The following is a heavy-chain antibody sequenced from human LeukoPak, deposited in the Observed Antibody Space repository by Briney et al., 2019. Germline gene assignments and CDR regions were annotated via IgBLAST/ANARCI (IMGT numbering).Heavy chain of an antibody. CDR2: IYTSGTTT. V-gene: IGHV4-61*09. J-gene: IGHJ6*03. CDR3: ARAKKRSGRSRNFYLDV. D-gene: IGHD1-26*01. CDR1: DDPINSGVYY. Sequence: SETLSLTCTVSDDPINSGVYYWNWIRQPAGKGLEWIGHIYTSGTTTNSNPSLKSRVARSLDTSKNHFSLKLSSVTAADTAVYYCARAKKRSGRSRNFYLDVWGKGTTVTVSS.